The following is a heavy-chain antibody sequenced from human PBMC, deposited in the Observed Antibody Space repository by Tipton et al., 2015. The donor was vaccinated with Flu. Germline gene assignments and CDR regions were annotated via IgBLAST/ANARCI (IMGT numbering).Heavy chain of an antibody. Sequence: TLSLTCAVYGGSFSGYYWSWIRQPPGKGLEWIGEINHSGSTNYNPSLKSRVTISVDTSKNQFSLKLSSVTAADTAVYYCARDNGSGADYWGQGTLVTVSS. CDR1: GGSFSGYY. CDR3: ARDNGSGADY. V-gene: IGHV4-34*01. CDR2: INHSGST. D-gene: IGHD3-10*01. J-gene: IGHJ4*02.